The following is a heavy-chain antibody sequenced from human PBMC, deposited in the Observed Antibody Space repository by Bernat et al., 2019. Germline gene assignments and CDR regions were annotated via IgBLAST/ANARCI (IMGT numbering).Heavy chain of an antibody. J-gene: IGHJ5*02. CDR3: AKDRGTTGVTPWFDP. CDR2: ISYDGSNK. CDR1: GFTFSSYG. Sequence: QVQLVESGGGLVQPGRSLRLSCAASGFTFSSYGMHWVRQAPGKGLEWVAVISYDGSNKYYADSVKGRFTISRDNSKNTLYLQMNSLRAEDTAVYYCAKDRGTTGVTPWFDPWGQGTLVTVSS. V-gene: IGHV3-30*18. D-gene: IGHD4-23*01.